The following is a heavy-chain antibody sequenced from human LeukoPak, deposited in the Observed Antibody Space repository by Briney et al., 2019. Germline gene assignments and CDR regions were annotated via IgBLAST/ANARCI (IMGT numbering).Heavy chain of an antibody. CDR3: AKDKGGFYDSSGYAN. V-gene: IGHV3-9*01. Sequence: PGRSLRLSCAASGFAIDDYAMHWVRQAPGKGLEWVSGISWNSGSIGYADSVKGRFTISRDNAKNSLYLQMNSLRAEDTALYYCAKDKGGFYDSSGYANWGQGTLVTVSS. CDR1: GFAIDDYA. D-gene: IGHD3-22*01. CDR2: ISWNSGSI. J-gene: IGHJ4*02.